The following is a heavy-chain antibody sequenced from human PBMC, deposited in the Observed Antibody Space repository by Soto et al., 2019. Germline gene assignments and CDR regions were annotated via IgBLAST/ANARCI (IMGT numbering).Heavy chain of an antibody. D-gene: IGHD2-21*02. Sequence: GGSLRLSCAASGFNVNSDYMNWVRQTPGKGLEWVASIYSGETTYYADSVRGRFTISSDKSKNTLYFQLSSLRIEDTAVYYCTRAASGFGRLSLFEYWGQGVLVTVSS. CDR3: TRAASGFGRLSLFEY. CDR2: IYSGETT. J-gene: IGHJ4*02. CDR1: GFNVNSDY. V-gene: IGHV3-53*01.